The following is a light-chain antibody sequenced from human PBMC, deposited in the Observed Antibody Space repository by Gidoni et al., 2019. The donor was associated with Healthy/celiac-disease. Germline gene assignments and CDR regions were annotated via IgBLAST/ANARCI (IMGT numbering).Light chain of an antibody. J-gene: IGKJ1*01. CDR3: QQSYSTLWT. Sequence: DIQMTQSPSSLSASVGDRVTITCRASQSISSYLHWYQQKPGKAPKLLIYAASSLQSGVPSRFSGGGSGTDFTLTISSLQPKDFATYYCQQSYSTLWTFGQGTKVEIK. CDR1: QSISSY. CDR2: AAS. V-gene: IGKV1-39*01.